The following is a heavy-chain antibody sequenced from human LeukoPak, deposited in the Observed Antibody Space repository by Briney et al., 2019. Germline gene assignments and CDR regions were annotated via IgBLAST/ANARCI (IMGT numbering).Heavy chain of an antibody. Sequence: GGSLRLSCAASGFTFSSYAMSWVRQAPGKGLEWVSAISGSGGSTYYADSVKGRFTISRDNSKNTLYLQMNSLRAEDTAVYYCASLLRFLEWLCDYWGRGTLVTVSS. V-gene: IGHV3-23*01. CDR2: ISGSGGST. CDR1: GFTFSSYA. D-gene: IGHD3-3*01. CDR3: ASLLRFLEWLCDY. J-gene: IGHJ4*02.